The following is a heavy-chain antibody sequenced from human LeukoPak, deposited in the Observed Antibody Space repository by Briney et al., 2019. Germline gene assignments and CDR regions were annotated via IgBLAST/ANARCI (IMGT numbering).Heavy chain of an antibody. CDR2: ISGSGGST. J-gene: IGHJ4*02. Sequence: GGSLRLSCAASGFTFSSYAMSWVRQAPGKGLEWVSAISGSGGSTYYADSVKGRFTISRDNSKNTLYLQMNSLRAEDTAVYYCAKPLLALPEHIAVAGDYWGQGTLVTVSS. D-gene: IGHD6-19*01. V-gene: IGHV3-23*01. CDR3: AKPLLALPEHIAVAGDY. CDR1: GFTFSSYA.